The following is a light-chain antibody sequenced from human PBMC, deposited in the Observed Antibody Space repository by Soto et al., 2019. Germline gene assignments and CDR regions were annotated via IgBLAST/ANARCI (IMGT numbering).Light chain of an antibody. CDR2: DAA. J-gene: IGKJ5*01. Sequence: EILLTQSPATLSLSPGETATHPCRASQYIDTDLAWYQQKPGQAPRLLIYDAAARATGIPGRFSGSGSGIEFTLTITSLETEDFAVYYCQQRSNDWYPITLGRGTRLEI. V-gene: IGKV3-11*01. CDR1: QYIDTD. CDR3: QQRSNDWYPIT.